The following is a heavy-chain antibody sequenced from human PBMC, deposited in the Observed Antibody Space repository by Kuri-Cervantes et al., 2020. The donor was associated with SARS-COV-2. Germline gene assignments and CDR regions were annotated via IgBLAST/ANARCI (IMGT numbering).Heavy chain of an antibody. CDR1: GYIFTTYH. CDR3: ARTDVDIVAEMERDEYYYYGMDV. CDR2: INPSIGST. V-gene: IGHV1-46*01. Sequence: ASVKVSCKASGYIFTTYHIHWVRQAPGQGLEWMAIINPSIGSTTYAQKFQGRVTVTRDTSTSTVYMELSSLRSDDTAVYYCARTDVDIVAEMERDEYYYYGMDVWGQGTTVTVSS. J-gene: IGHJ6*02. D-gene: IGHD5-12*01.